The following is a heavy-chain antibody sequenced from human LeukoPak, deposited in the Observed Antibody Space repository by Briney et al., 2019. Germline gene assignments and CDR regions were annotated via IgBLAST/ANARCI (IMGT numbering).Heavy chain of an antibody. CDR1: GFTFSSYE. V-gene: IGHV3-48*03. CDR3: AREGTPSGSFTYYYYYMDV. CDR2: ISGSGTTI. Sequence: GGSLRLSCAASGFTFSSYEMSWVRQAPGKGLEWISYISGSGTTIYYAGSVQGRFTISRDNAKNSLYLQMNSLRAEDTAVYYCAREGTPSGSFTYYYYYMDVWGKGTTVTVSS. D-gene: IGHD3-10*01. J-gene: IGHJ6*03.